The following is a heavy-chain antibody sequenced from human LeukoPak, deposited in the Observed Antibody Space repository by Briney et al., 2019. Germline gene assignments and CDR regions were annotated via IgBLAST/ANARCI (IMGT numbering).Heavy chain of an antibody. Sequence: ASVKVSCRASGYTFSDYAISWVRQAPGRGLEWMGWIRGHNGKTKYLEKFQGRATMTTDKSTSNAYMELRSLRSDDTAVYYCARYFNNYDSSGDYYVTNYYFDYWGQGTLVTVSS. D-gene: IGHD3-22*01. CDR3: ARYFNNYDSSGDYYVTNYYFDY. CDR2: IRGHNGKT. V-gene: IGHV1-18*01. J-gene: IGHJ4*02. CDR1: GYTFSDYA.